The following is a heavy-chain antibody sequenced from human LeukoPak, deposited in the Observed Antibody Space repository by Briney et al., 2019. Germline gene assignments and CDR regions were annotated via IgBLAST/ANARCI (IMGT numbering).Heavy chain of an antibody. CDR2: VSAYNGNT. J-gene: IGHJ5*02. CDR3: ARVLTMVRGAFNWFDP. D-gene: IGHD3-10*01. CDR1: CYTFTSYG. Sequence: GASVKVSFKASCYTFTSYGISWVRHAPGQGLEWMGWVSAYNGNTNYAQKLQGRVTMTTDTSTSTAYMELRSLRSDDTAVYYCARVLTMVRGAFNWFDPWGQGTLVTVSS. V-gene: IGHV1-18*01.